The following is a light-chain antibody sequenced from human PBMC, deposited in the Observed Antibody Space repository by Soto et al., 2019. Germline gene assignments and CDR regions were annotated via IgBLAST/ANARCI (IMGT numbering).Light chain of an antibody. CDR3: QQYHSPPLT. CDR2: GAV. Sequence: EIVLTQSPGTLSLSPGQRATLSCRASQNIRSNYVAWFQQTPGQAPRLLIYGAVNKASGIPARFSGSGSGTEFTLTISGLEPEDFVVYYCQQYHSPPLTFGQGTKVEIK. CDR1: QNIRSNY. J-gene: IGKJ1*01. V-gene: IGKV3-20*01.